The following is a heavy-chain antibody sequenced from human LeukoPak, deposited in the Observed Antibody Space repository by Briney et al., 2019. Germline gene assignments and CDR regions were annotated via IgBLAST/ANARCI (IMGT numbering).Heavy chain of an antibody. CDR2: IKKDGSEK. V-gene: IGHV3-7*01. Sequence: PGGSLRLSCTASGFTFSSYWMSWVREAPGKGLEWVANIKKDGSEKYYVDSVKGRFTISRDNAKTSLYLQMNSLRADDTAVYYCARGAGPFFGVVTPFDYWGQGTLVTVSS. D-gene: IGHD3-3*01. CDR1: GFTFSSYW. CDR3: ARGAGPFFGVVTPFDY. J-gene: IGHJ4*02.